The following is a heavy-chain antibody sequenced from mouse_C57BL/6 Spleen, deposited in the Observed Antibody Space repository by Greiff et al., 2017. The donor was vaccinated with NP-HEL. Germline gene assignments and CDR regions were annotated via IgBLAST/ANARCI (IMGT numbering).Heavy chain of an antibody. Sequence: QVQLKQPGAELVKPGASVKLSCKASGYTFTSYWMHWVKQRPGQGLEWIGMIHPNSGSTNYNEKFKSKATLTVDKSSSTAYMQLSSLTSEDAAVYYCARSPYYYGSGYFDVWGTGTTVTVSS. CDR1: GYTFTSYW. D-gene: IGHD1-1*01. V-gene: IGHV1-64*01. J-gene: IGHJ1*03. CDR2: IHPNSGST. CDR3: ARSPYYYGSGYFDV.